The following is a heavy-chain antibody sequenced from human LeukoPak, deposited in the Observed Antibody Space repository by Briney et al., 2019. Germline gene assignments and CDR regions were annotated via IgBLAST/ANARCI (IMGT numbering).Heavy chain of an antibody. Sequence: GGSLRLSCAASGFTFGDHYLAWVRQAPGKGLEWVGLIRNKAASYTTDYAASLKGRFTIPRDDSKNSVYLQLSSLKTEDTAVYYCARDRYGGVDYWGQGTLVTVSS. CDR3: ARDRYGGVDY. J-gene: IGHJ4*02. CDR2: IRNKAASYTT. D-gene: IGHD4-23*01. CDR1: GFTFGDHY. V-gene: IGHV3-72*01.